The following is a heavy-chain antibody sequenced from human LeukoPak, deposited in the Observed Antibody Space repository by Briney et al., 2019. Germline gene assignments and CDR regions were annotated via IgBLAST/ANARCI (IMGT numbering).Heavy chain of an antibody. CDR2: MYDSVRT. D-gene: IGHD5-18*01. J-gene: IGHJ4*02. Sequence: SETLSLTCTVPGGSISSHYWSWNRQPPGKGLEWIGYMYDSVRTKDNPSLKSRVTLSADTSKNQFSLRLSSVTAADTAVYYCATIKRGNIYGYFDFWGQGILVTVSS. V-gene: IGHV4-59*11. CDR3: ATIKRGNIYGYFDF. CDR1: GGSISSHY.